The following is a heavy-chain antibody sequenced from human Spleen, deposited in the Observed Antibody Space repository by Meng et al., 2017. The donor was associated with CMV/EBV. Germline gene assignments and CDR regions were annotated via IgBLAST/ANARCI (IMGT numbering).Heavy chain of an antibody. D-gene: IGHD5-18*01. Sequence: GGSLRLSCAASGFSITNYAVSWVRQAPGKGLEWVSGITGSGEYTFYADSVQGRFTISRDNAKNSLYLQMNSLRTEDTAVYYCAKQARTAYNWFDPWGQGTLVTVSS. J-gene: IGHJ5*02. CDR1: GFSITNYA. CDR3: AKQARTAYNWFDP. CDR2: ITGSGEYT. V-gene: IGHV3-23*01.